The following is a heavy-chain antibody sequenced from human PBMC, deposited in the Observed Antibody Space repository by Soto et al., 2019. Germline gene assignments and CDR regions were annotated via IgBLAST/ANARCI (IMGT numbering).Heavy chain of an antibody. J-gene: IGHJ4*02. CDR1: SPSMSSYY. CDR3: ARGGSYGDFFDY. CDR2: IYYTGST. D-gene: IGHD4-17*01. V-gene: IGHV4-59*01. Sequence: PSGTLSLTCTFFSPSMSSYYSTLNRQSPGKGLEWIGYIYYTGSTKYNPSLQSRVTISLDTSKNQFSLRLTSVTSADTAVYYCARGGSYGDFFDYWGQGAEVT.